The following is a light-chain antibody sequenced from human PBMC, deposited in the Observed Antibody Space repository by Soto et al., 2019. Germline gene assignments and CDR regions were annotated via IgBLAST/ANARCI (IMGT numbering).Light chain of an antibody. V-gene: IGKV3-20*01. Sequence: EKVMKKSPATLSVSPEERATLSCRASQSVGSNYLAWYQRKPGQAPRLLIYGASSRATGIPDRFSGSGSGTDFTLTISRLEPEDFSVYYCQQYATTPFTFGPGSMVDIK. CDR2: GAS. J-gene: IGKJ3*01. CDR3: QQYATTPFT. CDR1: QSVGSNY.